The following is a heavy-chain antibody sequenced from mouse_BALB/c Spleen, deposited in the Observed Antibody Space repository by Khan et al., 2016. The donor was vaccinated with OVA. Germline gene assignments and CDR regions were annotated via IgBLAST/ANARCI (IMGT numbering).Heavy chain of an antibody. V-gene: IGHV1-9*01. D-gene: IGHD4-1*01. J-gene: IGHJ4*01. CDR1: GYTFSNYW. Sequence: QVQLQQSGAELVKPGASVKISCKATGYTFSNYWIEWVKQRPGHGLEWIGEILPGRGNNYFNEKFKGKATITADTSSNIAYMQLSSLTSEDSAVYYCGRGAGTTYGMDYWGQGTSVTVSS. CDR3: GRGAGTTYGMDY. CDR2: ILPGRGNN.